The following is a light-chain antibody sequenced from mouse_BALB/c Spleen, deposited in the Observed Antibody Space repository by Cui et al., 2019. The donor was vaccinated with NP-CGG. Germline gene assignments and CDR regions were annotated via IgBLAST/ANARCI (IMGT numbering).Light chain of an antibody. CDR1: TGAVTTSNY. V-gene: IGLV1*01. CDR3: ALWYSNHWV. J-gene: IGLJ1*01. CDR2: GTN. Sequence: AVVIQESALTTSPGETVTLTCRSNTGAVTTSNYANWVQEKPDHFFSGLIGGTNNRAPGVPARFSGSLIGDKAALTITGAQTEDEAIYFCALWYSNHWVFGGGTKLTVL.